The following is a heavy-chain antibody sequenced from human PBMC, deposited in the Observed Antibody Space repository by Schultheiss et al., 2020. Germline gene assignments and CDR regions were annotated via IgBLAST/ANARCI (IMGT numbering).Heavy chain of an antibody. V-gene: IGHV1-69*13. Sequence: SVKVSCKASGGTFSSYAISWVRQAPGQGLEWMGGIIPIFGTANYAQKFQGRVTITADESTSTAYMELRSLRSDDTAVYYCAREVNGGRDYYGDYTVWFDPWGQGTLVTGSS. J-gene: IGHJ5*02. CDR3: AREVNGGRDYYGDYTVWFDP. CDR1: GGTFSSYA. CDR2: IIPIFGTA. D-gene: IGHD4-17*01.